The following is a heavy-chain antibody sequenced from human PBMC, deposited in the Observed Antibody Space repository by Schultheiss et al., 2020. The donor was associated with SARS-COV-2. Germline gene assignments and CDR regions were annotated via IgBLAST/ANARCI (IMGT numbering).Heavy chain of an antibody. D-gene: IGHD2-15*01. CDR1: GFTFSSYA. CDR3: AGGDCSGGSCYSYTVDAFDI. J-gene: IGHJ3*02. Sequence: GGSLRLSCAASGFTFSSYAMSWVRQAPGKGLEWVSAISGSGGSTYYADSVKGRFTISRDNSKNTLYLQMNSLRAEDTAVYYCAGGDCSGGSCYSYTVDAFDIWGQGTMVTVSS. CDR2: ISGSGGST. V-gene: IGHV3-23*01.